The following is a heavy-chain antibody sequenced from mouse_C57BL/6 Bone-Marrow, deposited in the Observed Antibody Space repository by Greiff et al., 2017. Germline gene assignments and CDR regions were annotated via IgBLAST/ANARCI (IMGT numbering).Heavy chain of an antibody. CDR1: GYTFTTYP. CDR2: FHPYNDDT. V-gene: IGHV1-47*01. D-gene: IGHD2-1*01. J-gene: IGHJ2*01. Sequence: QVQLKEPGAELVKPGASVKMSCKASGYTFTTYPIEWMKQNHGKSLEWIGNFHPYNDDTKYNEKFKGKATLTVEKSSSTAYLELSRLTSDDSAVYYCARGGNYGGYYFDYWGQGTTLTVSS. CDR3: ARGGNYGGYYFDY.